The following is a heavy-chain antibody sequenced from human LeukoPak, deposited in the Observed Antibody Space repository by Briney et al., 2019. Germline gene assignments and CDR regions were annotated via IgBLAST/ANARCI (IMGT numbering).Heavy chain of an antibody. V-gene: IGHV3-48*04. J-gene: IGHJ6*02. Sequence: GGSLRLSCAGSGFTFSSDSMNWVRQTPGRGLEWISYISDNGRSIYYADSVRGRFTISRDNAKNSLYLQMNSLRAEDTAVYYCAREGGYDFWSGPGMDVWGQGTTVTVSS. CDR2: ISDNGRSI. CDR1: GFTFSSDS. CDR3: AREGGYDFWSGPGMDV. D-gene: IGHD3-3*01.